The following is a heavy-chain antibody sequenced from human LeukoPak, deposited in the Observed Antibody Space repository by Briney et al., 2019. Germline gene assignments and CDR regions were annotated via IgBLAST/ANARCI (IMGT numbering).Heavy chain of an antibody. Sequence: SETLSLTCTVSGGSVSSGSYYWSWIRQPPGKGLEWIGYIYYSGGTNYNPSLKSRVTISVDTSKNQFSLKLSSVTAADTAVYYCARGGYYYYYGMDVWGKGTTVTVSS. CDR3: ARGGYYYYYGMDV. CDR2: IYYSGGT. V-gene: IGHV4-61*01. CDR1: GGSVSSGSYY. J-gene: IGHJ6*04. D-gene: IGHD2-15*01.